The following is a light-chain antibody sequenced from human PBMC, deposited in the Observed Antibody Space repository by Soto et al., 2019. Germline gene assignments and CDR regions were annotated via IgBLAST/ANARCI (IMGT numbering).Light chain of an antibody. CDR3: SSYTTKKTVV. CDR1: SSDVGAYNS. Sequence: QSALTQPASVSGSPGQSITISCTGASSDVGAYNSVSWYQQHPGKAPKIMIYEVSNRPSGVSNRFSGSKSGNTASLTISGLQAEDEADYYCSSYTTKKTVVFGGGTKLTVL. V-gene: IGLV2-14*01. J-gene: IGLJ2*01. CDR2: EVS.